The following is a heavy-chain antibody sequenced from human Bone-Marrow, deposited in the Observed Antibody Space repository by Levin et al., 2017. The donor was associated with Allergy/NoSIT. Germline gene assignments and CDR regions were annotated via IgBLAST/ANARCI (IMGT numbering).Heavy chain of an antibody. CDR2: ISSSGSTI. V-gene: IGHV3-11*01. D-gene: IGHD5-24*01. Sequence: PGGSLRLSCAASGFTFSDYYMSWIRQAPGKGLEWVSYISSSGSTIYYADSVKGRFTISRDNAKNSLYLQMNSLRAEDTAVYYCARIRDGYNQIPSPPDYWGQGTLVTVSS. CDR1: GFTFSDYY. J-gene: IGHJ4*02. CDR3: ARIRDGYNQIPSPPDY.